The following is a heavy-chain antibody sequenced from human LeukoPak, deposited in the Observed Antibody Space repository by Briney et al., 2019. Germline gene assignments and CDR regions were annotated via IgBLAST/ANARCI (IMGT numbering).Heavy chain of an antibody. CDR2: IYYSGST. V-gene: IGHV4-34*01. J-gene: IGHJ4*02. Sequence: SETLSLTCAVYGGSFSGYYWTWIRQPPGKGLEWIGSIYYSGSTYYNPSLKSRVTISVDTSKNEFSLKLSSVTAAGTAVYYCARLQRGFGDYWGQGTLVTVSS. D-gene: IGHD3-16*01. CDR3: ARLQRGFGDY. CDR1: GGSFSGYY.